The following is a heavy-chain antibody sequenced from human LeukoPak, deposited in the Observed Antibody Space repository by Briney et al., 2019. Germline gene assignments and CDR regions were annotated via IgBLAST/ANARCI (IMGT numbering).Heavy chain of an antibody. V-gene: IGHV3-23*01. J-gene: IGHJ6*03. CDR2: ISGSGGNT. CDR3: AKGLRTGVGPYMGYHYYMDV. Sequence: QPGGSLRLSCAASGFTFSTYAMSWVRQAPGKGLEWVAAISGSGGNTYYADSVKGRFTVSRDNSYNTVSLQMNSLRDEDTGVYFCAKGLRTGVGPYMGYHYYMDVWGKGATVTVSS. CDR1: GFTFSTYA. D-gene: IGHD3-16*01.